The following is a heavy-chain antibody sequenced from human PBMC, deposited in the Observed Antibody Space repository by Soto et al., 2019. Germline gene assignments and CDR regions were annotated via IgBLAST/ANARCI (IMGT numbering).Heavy chain of an antibody. CDR1: GFTFEDYA. CDR2: ISWNSGSL. D-gene: IGHD3-3*01. J-gene: IGHJ3*02. V-gene: IGHV3-9*01. Sequence: EVQLVESGGGLLQPGRSLRLSCVGSGFTFEDYAMHWVRQVPGKGLEWVSGISWNSGSLGYADYVKGRFTISRDNAKKSLYLQINSLRPEDTALYYCVKDGLTSVFELVYDGSDIWGRGTMVTVSS. CDR3: VKDGLTSVFELVYDGSDI.